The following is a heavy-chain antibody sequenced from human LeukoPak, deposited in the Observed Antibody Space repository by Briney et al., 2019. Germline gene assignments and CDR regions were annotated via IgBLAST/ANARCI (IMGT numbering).Heavy chain of an antibody. CDR3: ARLGTATLDY. V-gene: IGHV4-39*01. Sequence: NPSETLSLTCSVAGGSITSSSYYWAWIRQPPGKGLEWIGHIYYTGSTHYNPSLKSLVTISVDTSKNQFSLKRTPVTAADTAVYYCARLGTATLDYWGQGTLVTVSS. J-gene: IGHJ4*02. CDR2: IYYTGST. D-gene: IGHD2-21*02. CDR1: GGSITSSSYY.